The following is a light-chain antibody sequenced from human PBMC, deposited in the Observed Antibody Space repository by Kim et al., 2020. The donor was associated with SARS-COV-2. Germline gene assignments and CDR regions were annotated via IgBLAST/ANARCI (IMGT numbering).Light chain of an antibody. CDR3: LQDYSYPIT. V-gene: IGKV1-6*01. J-gene: IGKJ5*01. CDR2: AAS. Sequence: GSVGDRVTFTCRASQDIRNDVGWYQQKPGKAPKLLIHAASNLQSGVPSRFSGSGSGTDFTLTISSLQPEDFATYYCLQDYSYPITFGQGTRLEIK. CDR1: QDIRND.